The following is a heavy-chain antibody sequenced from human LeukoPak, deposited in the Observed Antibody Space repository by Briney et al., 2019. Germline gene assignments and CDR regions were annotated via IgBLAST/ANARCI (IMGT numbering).Heavy chain of an antibody. CDR1: GFTFSSDA. J-gene: IGHJ6*03. CDR3: ARSPPDIVVVPAAIPDDGAMDF. Sequence: GGSLRLSCEASGFTFSSDAMSWVRQAPAKGLEWVSAISGSGGSTYYADSVKGRFTIPRDNSKNTLYMQMNRLRDEDTAVYLCARSPPDIVVVPAAIPDDGAMDFWGKGTTVTVSS. V-gene: IGHV3-23*01. CDR2: ISGSGGST. D-gene: IGHD2-2*01.